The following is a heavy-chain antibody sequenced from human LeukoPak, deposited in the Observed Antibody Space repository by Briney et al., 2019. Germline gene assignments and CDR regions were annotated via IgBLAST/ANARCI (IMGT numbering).Heavy chain of an antibody. V-gene: IGHV3-49*03. CDR2: IRSKAYGGTT. J-gene: IGHJ6*03. D-gene: IGHD3-3*01. CDR1: GFTSGAYA. CDR3: TTVLRFLEWLLDPYYYYYMDV. Sequence: SLTLSCTASGFTSGAYAMRWFRQAPGKGLEWVGFIRSKAYGGTTENSASVKGRFTISRCDSKSIAYLQMNSRKTEDTAVYYCTTVLRFLEWLLDPYYYYYMDVWGKGTTVTVSS.